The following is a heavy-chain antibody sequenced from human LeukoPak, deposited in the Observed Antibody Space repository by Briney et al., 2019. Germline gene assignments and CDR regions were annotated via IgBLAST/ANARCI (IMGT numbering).Heavy chain of an antibody. J-gene: IGHJ4*02. D-gene: IGHD3-22*01. CDR3: ARATPPNYYDSSGFEFDY. Sequence: GGSLRLSCAASGFSFSSYSMNWVRQGPGKGLEWVSSISSSSSYIYYADSVKGRFTISRDNAKNSLYLQMNSLRAEDTAVYYCARATPPNYYDSSGFEFDYWGQGTLVTVSS. V-gene: IGHV3-21*01. CDR1: GFSFSSYS. CDR2: ISSSSSYI.